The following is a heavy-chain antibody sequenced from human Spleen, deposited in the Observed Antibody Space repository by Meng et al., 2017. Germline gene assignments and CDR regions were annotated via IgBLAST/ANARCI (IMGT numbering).Heavy chain of an antibody. J-gene: IGHJ4*02. Sequence: GESLKISCAASGFTFSSYSMNWVRQAPGKGLEWVSSISSSSSYIYYADSVKGRFTISRDNAKNSLYLQMNSLRAEDTAVYYCARGPDYVWGSYRYRTHYYFDYWGQGTLVTVS. CDR1: GFTFSSYS. D-gene: IGHD3-16*02. V-gene: IGHV3-21*01. CDR3: ARGPDYVWGSYRYRTHYYFDY. CDR2: ISSSSSYI.